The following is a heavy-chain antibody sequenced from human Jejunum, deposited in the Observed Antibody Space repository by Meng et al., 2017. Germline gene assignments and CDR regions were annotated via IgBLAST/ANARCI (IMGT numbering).Heavy chain of an antibody. CDR1: GFIFSNYG. CDR3: AKENAPLDY. CDR2: ISNDGSNK. D-gene: IGHD1-1*01. Sequence: QVQLVESGGGVVQPGRSLRLYCAASGFIFSNYGMHWVRQAPGKGLDWVTSISNDGSNKNYADSVEGRFTISRDNSKNTLYLQMNNLRPEDTAVYYCAKENAPLDYWGQGTLVTGSS. J-gene: IGHJ4*02. V-gene: IGHV3-30*18.